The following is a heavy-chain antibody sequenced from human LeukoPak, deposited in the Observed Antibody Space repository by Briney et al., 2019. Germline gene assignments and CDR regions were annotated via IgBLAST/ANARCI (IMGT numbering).Heavy chain of an antibody. D-gene: IGHD3-22*01. CDR3: AIMHPYYDGSGYWVQ. J-gene: IGHJ4*02. Sequence: GESLRLSCAASGLTFSSYAMSWVRQAPGKGLEWVSGISTGGGSSSYADSVKGRFTISRDNPRNTLYMQMNSLRAEDTALYYCAIMHPYYDGSGYWVQWGQGTLVTVSS. CDR1: GLTFSSYA. CDR2: ISTGGGSS. V-gene: IGHV3-23*01.